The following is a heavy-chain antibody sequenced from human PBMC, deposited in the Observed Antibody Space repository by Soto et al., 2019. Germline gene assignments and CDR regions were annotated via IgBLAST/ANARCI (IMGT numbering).Heavy chain of an antibody. V-gene: IGHV3-11*01. CDR2: ISSHSGTI. J-gene: IGHJ4*01. Sequence: PGGSLRLSCASSGYSFSDYYMTWIRQAPGQGLEWVSYISSHSGTIFYADSVKGRFTLSRDNSKNSMYLQMNSLRAEDTAVYYCAREVDRALVGSPHYFDYWGQGTLVTVSS. D-gene: IGHD5-18*01. CDR1: GYSFSDYY. CDR3: AREVDRALVGSPHYFDY.